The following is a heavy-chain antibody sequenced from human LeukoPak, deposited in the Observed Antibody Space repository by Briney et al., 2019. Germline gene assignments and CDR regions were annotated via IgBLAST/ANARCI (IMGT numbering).Heavy chain of an antibody. J-gene: IGHJ4*02. Sequence: ASVKVSCKASGYTFTSYGINWVRQAPGQGLEWMGWISAYNGNTNYAQKLQGRVTMTTDTSTSTAYMELRSLRSDDTAVYYCARAIAVAGPNMNWGQGTLVTVSS. CDR3: ARAIAVAGPNMN. D-gene: IGHD6-19*01. V-gene: IGHV1-18*01. CDR1: GYTFTSYG. CDR2: ISAYNGNT.